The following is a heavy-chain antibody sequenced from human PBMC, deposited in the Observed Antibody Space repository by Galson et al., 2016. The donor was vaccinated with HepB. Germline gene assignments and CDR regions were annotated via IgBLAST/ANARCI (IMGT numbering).Heavy chain of an antibody. Sequence: FLRLSCAASGFSFSDYGIHWVRQAPGKGLEWLSLISYDGRDKYYADSVKGRFTVSRDNSKNTLYLQINSLRAEDTAVYYCAKITGGYTLVTQKRVFDNWGQGTLVTVSS. V-gene: IGHV3-30*18. D-gene: IGHD1-14*01. CDR1: GFSFSDYG. J-gene: IGHJ4*02. CDR2: ISYDGRDK. CDR3: AKITGGYTLVTQKRVFDN.